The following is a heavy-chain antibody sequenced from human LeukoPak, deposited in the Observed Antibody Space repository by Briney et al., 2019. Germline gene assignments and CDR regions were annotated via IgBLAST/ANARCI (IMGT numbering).Heavy chain of an antibody. CDR2: IYYSGST. CDR1: GGSISSYY. CDR3: AGGKPLLPFDY. J-gene: IGHJ4*02. D-gene: IGHD2-15*01. V-gene: IGHV4-59*08. Sequence: SETLSLTCTVSGGSISSYYWSWVRQPPGKGLGWIGYIYYSGSTNYNHSLKSRVTISVDTSKNQFSLKLSSVTAADTAVYYCAGGKPLLPFDYWGQGTLVTVSS.